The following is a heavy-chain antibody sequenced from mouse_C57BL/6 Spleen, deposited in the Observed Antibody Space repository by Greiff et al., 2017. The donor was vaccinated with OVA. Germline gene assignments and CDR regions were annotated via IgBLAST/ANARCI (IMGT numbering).Heavy chain of an antibody. CDR3: ARSWIYDGYSGYFGY. J-gene: IGHJ2*01. Sequence: QLQESGAELVRPGTSVKVSCKASGYAFTNYLIEWVKQRPGQGLEWIGVINPGSGGTNYNEKFKGKATLTADKSSSTAYMQLSSLTSEDSAVYFGARSWIYDGYSGYFGYWGQGTTLTVAS. V-gene: IGHV1-54*01. CDR2: INPGSGGT. CDR1: GYAFTNYL. D-gene: IGHD2-3*01.